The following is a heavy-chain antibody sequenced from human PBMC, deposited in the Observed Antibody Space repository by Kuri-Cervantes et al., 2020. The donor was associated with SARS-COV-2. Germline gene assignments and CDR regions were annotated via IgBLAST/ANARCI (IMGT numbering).Heavy chain of an antibody. CDR1: ANTFTNFD. D-gene: IGHD3-3*01. CDR3: ARSPEWLFQEFDY. Sequence: SVKVSCKASANTFTNFDFSWVRQAPGQGLEWMGGIIPIFGTANYAQKFQGRVTITADESTSTAYMELSSLRSEDTAVYYCARSPEWLFQEFDYWGQGTLVTVSS. J-gene: IGHJ4*02. V-gene: IGHV1-69*13. CDR2: IIPIFGTA.